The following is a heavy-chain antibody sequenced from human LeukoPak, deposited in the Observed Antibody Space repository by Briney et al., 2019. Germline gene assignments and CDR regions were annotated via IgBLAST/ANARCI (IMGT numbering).Heavy chain of an antibody. D-gene: IGHD3-10*01. CDR1: GNSISSGDNY. CDR2: IYTSGST. CDR3: ARLTYYYGSGSYYRGYYYYMDV. Sequence: KPSETLSLTCTVSGNSISSGDNYWSWIRQPAGKGLEWIGRIYTSGSTNYNPSLKSRVTISVDTSKNQFSLKLSSVTAADTAVYYCARLTYYYGSGSYYRGYYYYMDVWGKGTTVTISS. V-gene: IGHV4-61*02. J-gene: IGHJ6*03.